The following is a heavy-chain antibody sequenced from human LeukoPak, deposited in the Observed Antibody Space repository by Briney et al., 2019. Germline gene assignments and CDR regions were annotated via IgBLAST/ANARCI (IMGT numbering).Heavy chain of an antibody. CDR1: GYSFTNYW. J-gene: IGHJ3*02. V-gene: IGHV5-51*01. D-gene: IGHD3-16*02. Sequence: GESLKISCKGSGYSFTNYWIGWVRQMPGKGLEWMGIVYPGNSDTRYSPSFQGQVTISADKSISTAYLQWSSLKASDTAMYYCARLFGGSYRFDAFDIWGQGTMVTVSS. CDR2: VYPGNSDT. CDR3: ARLFGGSYRFDAFDI.